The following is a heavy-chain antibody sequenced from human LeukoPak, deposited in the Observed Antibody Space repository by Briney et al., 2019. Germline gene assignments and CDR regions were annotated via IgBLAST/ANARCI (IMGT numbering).Heavy chain of an antibody. Sequence: SGPTLVNPTQTLTLTCTFSGFSISTIGVVVGWIRQPPGKALEWLALIYWDDDKRYSPSLKSRLTITKDTSKNQVVLTMTNMDPVDTATYYCAHATYYYDSSGYYPRAFDIWGQGKMVTVSS. V-gene: IGHV2-5*02. CDR3: AHATYYYDSSGYYPRAFDI. CDR2: IYWDDDK. CDR1: GFSISTIGVV. J-gene: IGHJ3*02. D-gene: IGHD3-22*01.